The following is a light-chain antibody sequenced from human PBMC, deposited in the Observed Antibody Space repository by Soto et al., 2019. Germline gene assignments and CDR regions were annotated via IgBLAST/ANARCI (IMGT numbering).Light chain of an antibody. J-gene: IGLJ1*01. CDR3: SSYTSSSSPYV. Sequence: QSALTQPASVSGSPGQSITISCTGTSSDVGGYNYVSWYQQHPDKAPKVIIYEVTNRPSGISNRFSGSKSGNTASLTISGLQAEDEADYYCSSYTSSSSPYVFGTGTKLTVL. CDR2: EVT. CDR1: SSDVGGYNY. V-gene: IGLV2-14*01.